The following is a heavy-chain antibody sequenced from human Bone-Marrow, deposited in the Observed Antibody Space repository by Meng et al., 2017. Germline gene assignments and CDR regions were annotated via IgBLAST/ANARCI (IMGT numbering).Heavy chain of an antibody. CDR2: ITGNGVTT. CDR3: AQGWARGAVATTIFGY. Sequence: GGSLRLSCAASGFTFSTYGMNWVRQAPGKGLEWVSGITGNGVTTYYADSVKGRFTISRDNSKNALYLQMSSLRVEDTAVYYCAQGWARGAVATTIFGYWGQGTRVTGYS. D-gene: IGHD6-19*01. V-gene: IGHV3-23*01. J-gene: IGHJ4*02. CDR1: GFTFSTYG.